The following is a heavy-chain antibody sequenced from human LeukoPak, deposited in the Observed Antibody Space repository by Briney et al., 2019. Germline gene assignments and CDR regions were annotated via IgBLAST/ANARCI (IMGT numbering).Heavy chain of an antibody. D-gene: IGHD3-10*01. J-gene: IGHJ4*02. CDR1: GVSINSYY. Sequence: PSETLSLTCTVSGVSINSYYWRWIRQPAGKGLEWIGRFYTTGTTNYNPSLKSRVIMSVDTSKNQFSLKLSSVTAADTAVYYCARVNFHGSGTYYYDYWGQGTLVTVSS. CDR3: ARVNFHGSGTYYYDY. V-gene: IGHV4-4*07. CDR2: FYTTGTT.